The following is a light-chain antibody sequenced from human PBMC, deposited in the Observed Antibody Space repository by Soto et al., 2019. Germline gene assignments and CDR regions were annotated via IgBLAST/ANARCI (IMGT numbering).Light chain of an antibody. CDR3: SSYTSGSSPFV. Sequence: QSALTQPASVSGSPGQSITISCTGTSSDVGGYNYVSWYQQHPGKAPKLMIYDVSNRPSGVSNRFSGSKSGKTASLTISGLQDEDEADYYCSSYTSGSSPFVFGTGTKLTVL. V-gene: IGLV2-14*01. CDR1: SSDVGGYNY. CDR2: DVS. J-gene: IGLJ1*01.